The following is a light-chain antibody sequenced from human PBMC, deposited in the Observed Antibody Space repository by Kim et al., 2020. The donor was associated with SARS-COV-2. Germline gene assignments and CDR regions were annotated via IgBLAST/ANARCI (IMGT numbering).Light chain of an antibody. J-gene: IGLJ2*01. V-gene: IGLV3-1*01. Sequence: VSPGQTASITGSGEKLGDKYACWYQQQPGQSPVLVIYQDSKRPSGIPERFSGSNSGNTATLTTSGTQAMDEADYYCQAWDSPRDVVFGGGTQLTVL. CDR1: KLGDKY. CDR2: QDS. CDR3: QAWDSPRDVV.